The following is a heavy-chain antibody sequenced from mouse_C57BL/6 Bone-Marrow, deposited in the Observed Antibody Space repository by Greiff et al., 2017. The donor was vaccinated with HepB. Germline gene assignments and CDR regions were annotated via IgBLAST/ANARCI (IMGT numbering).Heavy chain of an antibody. CDR3: VRMEGTYSNYVVFAY. D-gene: IGHD2-5*01. V-gene: IGHV10-1*01. Sequence: EVHLVESGGGLVQPKGSLKLSCAASGFSFNTYAMNWVRQAPGKGLEWVARIRSKSNNYAKYYADSVKDRFTISRDDSESMHYLQMNNLKTEDTAMYYCVRMEGTYSNYVVFAYWGQGTLVTVSA. CDR2: IRSKSNNYAK. CDR1: GFSFNTYA. J-gene: IGHJ3*01.